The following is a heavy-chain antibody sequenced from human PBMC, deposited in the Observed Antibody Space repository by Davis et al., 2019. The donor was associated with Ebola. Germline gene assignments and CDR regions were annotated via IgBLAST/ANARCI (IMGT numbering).Heavy chain of an antibody. CDR1: GYTFTSYY. CDR3: ARGYIVVVPAAILDYYYYGMDV. V-gene: IGHV1-46*01. J-gene: IGHJ6*02. Sequence: AASVKVSCKASGYTFTSYYMHWVRQAPGQGLEWMGIINPSGGSTSYAQKFQGRVTMTRDTSTSTVYMELSSLRSEDTAVYYCARGYIVVVPAAILDYYYYGMDVWGQGTTVTVSS. CDR2: INPSGGST. D-gene: IGHD2-2*02.